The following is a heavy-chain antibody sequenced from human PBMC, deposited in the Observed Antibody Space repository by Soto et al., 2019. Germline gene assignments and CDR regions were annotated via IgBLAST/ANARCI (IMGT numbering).Heavy chain of an antibody. D-gene: IGHD2-15*01. CDR2: INPSGGST. J-gene: IGHJ4*02. CDR3: ARVYCSGGSCYGIDY. V-gene: IGHV1-46*01. Sequence: QVQLVQSGAEVKKPGASVKVSCKASGYTFTTHYMHWVRQVPGQGLEWMGIINPSGGSTSYAQKFQGRVTMTRDTSTSTVYMELSSLRYEDTAVYYCARVYCSGGSCYGIDYWGQGTLVTVSS. CDR1: GYTFTTHY.